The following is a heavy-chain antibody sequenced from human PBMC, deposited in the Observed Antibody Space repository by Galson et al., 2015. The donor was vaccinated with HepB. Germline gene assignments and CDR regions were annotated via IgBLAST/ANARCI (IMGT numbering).Heavy chain of an antibody. J-gene: IGHJ4*02. CDR2: VNTDGGTT. CDR1: GFTFSSYW. CDR3: ARTGSKYCSSTSCPTDF. D-gene: IGHD2-2*01. Sequence: SLRLSCAASGFTFSSYWMHWVRQAPGKGLVWVARVNTDGGTTEYADSVKGRFTISRDNAKNTLYLQMNSLRAEDSAFYYCARTGSKYCSSTSCPTDFWGQGTLVTVSS. V-gene: IGHV3-74*03.